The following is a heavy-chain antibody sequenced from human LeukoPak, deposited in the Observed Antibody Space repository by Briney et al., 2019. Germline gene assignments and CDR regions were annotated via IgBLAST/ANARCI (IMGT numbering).Heavy chain of an antibody. CDR1: GGSFSGYY. CDR3: ARGFYDILTGSFDP. J-gene: IGHJ5*02. D-gene: IGHD3-9*01. CDR2: INHSGST. Sequence: PSETLSLTCAVYGGSFSGYYWSWIRQPPGKGLEWIGEINHSGSTNYNPSLKSRVTISVDTSKNQFSLKLSSVTAADTAVYYCARGFYDILTGSFDPWGQGTLVTVSS. V-gene: IGHV4-34*01.